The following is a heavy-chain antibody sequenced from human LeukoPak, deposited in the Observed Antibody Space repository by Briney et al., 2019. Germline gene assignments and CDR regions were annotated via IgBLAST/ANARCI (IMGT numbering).Heavy chain of an antibody. CDR2: IYYIGRT. D-gene: IGHD4-17*01. CDR3: ARADYGDYVTFDY. CDR1: GGSISSYY. V-gene: IGHV4-59*01. J-gene: IGHJ4*02. Sequence: SETLSLTCTVSGGSISSYYWTWIRQPPGKGLEWIGYIYYIGRTNYNPSLKGRVTISVDTSKNQFSLKLSSVTAADTAVYYCARADYGDYVTFDYWGQGTLVTVSS.